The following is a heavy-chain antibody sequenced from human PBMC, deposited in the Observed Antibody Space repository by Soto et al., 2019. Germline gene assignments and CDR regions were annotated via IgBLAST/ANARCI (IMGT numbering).Heavy chain of an antibody. CDR3: GRHATDRHGNAEDWYFDL. Sequence: QVQLQESGPGLVRPSETLSLTCTVSAASISSYYWTWIRQPPGKGLEWIGHMYNSEDTKYNPSLKSRVTMSLDTSKNQFSLKLRSVTAADTAIYYCGRHATDRHGNAEDWYFDLWGRGTLVTVSS. V-gene: IGHV4-59*08. CDR1: AASISSYY. CDR2: MYNSEDT. J-gene: IGHJ2*01. D-gene: IGHD2-15*01.